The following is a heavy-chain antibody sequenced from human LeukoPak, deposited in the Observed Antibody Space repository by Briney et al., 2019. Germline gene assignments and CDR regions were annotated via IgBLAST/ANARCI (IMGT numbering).Heavy chain of an antibody. CDR2: VQYGGSHQ. D-gene: IGHD6-6*01. Sequence: GGSLRLSCAASGFIFIDYGMHWVRQAPGKGLEWVAFVQYGGSHQYQADSVKGRFSVSRDSSNNTLYLQMNSLRVEDTAVFYCARGLGPIAMFDPWGQGTLVTVSS. CDR1: GFIFIDYG. J-gene: IGHJ5*02. CDR3: ARGLGPIAMFDP. V-gene: IGHV3-30*02.